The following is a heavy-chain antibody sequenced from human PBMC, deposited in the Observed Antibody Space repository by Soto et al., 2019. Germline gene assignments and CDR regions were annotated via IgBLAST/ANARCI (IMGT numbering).Heavy chain of an antibody. V-gene: IGHV3-23*01. J-gene: IGHJ4*02. Sequence: EVQLLESGGGLVQPGGSLRLSCTASGFSFSNYALIWVRQAPGKGLEWVSLISGTGGSAYYADSVKGRFTISRDNSKDTVYLQLNSLTVEDTAIYYCAKDRGVSAEQWFLHSDHWGQGTLVTVSS. CDR2: ISGTGGSA. CDR3: AKDRGVSAEQWFLHSDH. CDR1: GFSFSNYA. D-gene: IGHD3-22*01.